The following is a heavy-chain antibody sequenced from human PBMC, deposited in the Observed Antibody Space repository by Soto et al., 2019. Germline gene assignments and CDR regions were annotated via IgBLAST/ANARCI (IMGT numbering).Heavy chain of an antibody. CDR2: SSAYNGNT. CDR3: ARDYHRLERHYYDYGMDV. D-gene: IGHD1-1*01. V-gene: IGHV1-18*01. Sequence: QVQLVQSGAEVKKPGASVQVSCKASGYTFTSYGISWVRQAPGQGLEWMGWSSAYNGNTNYAQTLQGRGTMTTDTSTSTDYMELRSLRSDDTAVYYCARDYHRLERHYYDYGMDVWGKGTTVPVSS. J-gene: IGHJ6*04. CDR1: GYTFTSYG.